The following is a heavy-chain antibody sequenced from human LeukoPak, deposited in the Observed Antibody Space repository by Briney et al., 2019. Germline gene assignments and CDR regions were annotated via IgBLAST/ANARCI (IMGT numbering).Heavy chain of an antibody. CDR2: ISSSSSYI. Sequence: GGSLRLSCAASGFTFSSYSMNWVRQAPGKGLECVSSISSSSSYIYYADSVKGRFTISRDNAKNSLYLQMNSLRAEDTAVYYCARDFSGGSYGIWGQGTMVTVSS. CDR1: GFTFSSYS. V-gene: IGHV3-21*01. D-gene: IGHD1-26*01. J-gene: IGHJ3*02. CDR3: ARDFSGGSYGI.